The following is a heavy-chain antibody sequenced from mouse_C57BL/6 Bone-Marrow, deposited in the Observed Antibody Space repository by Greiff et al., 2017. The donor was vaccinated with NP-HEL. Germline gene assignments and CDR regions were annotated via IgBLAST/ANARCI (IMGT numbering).Heavy chain of an antibody. V-gene: IGHV1-22*01. CDR3: ARRYYGSTYWYFDV. CDR1: GYTFTDYN. D-gene: IGHD1-1*01. Sequence: EVQLVESGPELVKPGASVKMSCKASGYTFTDYNMHWVKQSHGKSLEWIGYINPNNGGTSYNQKFKGKATLTVNKSSSTAYMELRSLTSEDSAVYYCARRYYGSTYWYFDVWGTGTTVTVSS. CDR2: INPNNGGT. J-gene: IGHJ1*03.